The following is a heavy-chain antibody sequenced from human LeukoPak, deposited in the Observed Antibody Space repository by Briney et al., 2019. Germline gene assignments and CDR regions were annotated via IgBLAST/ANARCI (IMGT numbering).Heavy chain of an antibody. D-gene: IGHD6-19*01. CDR2: IYSGGST. V-gene: IGHV3-66*01. J-gene: IGHJ3*02. CDR3: ARVYARDQWLVGAFDI. CDR1: GFTVSSSY. Sequence: GGSLRLSCAASGFTVSSSYMSWVRQAPGKGLEWVSVIYSGGSTYYADSVKGRFTISRDNSKNTLYLQMNSLRAEDTAVYYCARVYARDQWLVGAFDIWGQGTMVTVSS.